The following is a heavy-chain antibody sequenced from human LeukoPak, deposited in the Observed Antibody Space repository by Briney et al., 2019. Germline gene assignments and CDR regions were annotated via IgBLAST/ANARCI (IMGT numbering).Heavy chain of an antibody. CDR2: IWYDGSNK. CDR1: GFTFSSCG. D-gene: IGHD2-21*02. Sequence: PGGSLRLSCAASGFTFSSCGMHWVRQAPGKGLEWVAVIWYDGSNKYYADSVKGRFTISRDNSKNTLYLQMNSLRAEDTAVYYCAKDRRYCGGDCYSGAFDYWGQGTLVTVSS. J-gene: IGHJ4*02. CDR3: AKDRRYCGGDCYSGAFDY. V-gene: IGHV3-30*02.